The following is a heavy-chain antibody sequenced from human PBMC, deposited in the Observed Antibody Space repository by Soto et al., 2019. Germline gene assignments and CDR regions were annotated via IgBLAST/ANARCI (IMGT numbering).Heavy chain of an antibody. Sequence: QVQLRESGPGLVKPSETLSLTCTVSAGSISGYYWSWIRQPRGEGLEWIGYVQYTGRTNYNPSIKSRVTISVDASKNEVSLKLSSVTAADTAVYYCPRHCGYAGVCGVDVWGQGTTVIVSS. CDR3: PRHCGYAGVCGVDV. V-gene: IGHV4-59*08. D-gene: IGHD3-16*01. J-gene: IGHJ6*02. CDR2: VQYTGRT. CDR1: AGSISGYY.